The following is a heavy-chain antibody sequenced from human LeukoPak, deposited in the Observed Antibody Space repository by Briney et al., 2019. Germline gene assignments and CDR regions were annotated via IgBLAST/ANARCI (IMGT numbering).Heavy chain of an antibody. D-gene: IGHD3-9*01. J-gene: IGHJ3*02. CDR2: ISSSSSYI. Sequence: GGSLRLSCAASGFTFSSYEMNWVRQAPGKGLEWVSSISSSSSYIYYADSVKGRFTISRDNAKNSLYLQMNSLRAEDTAVYYCARGSYDILTGYLQNAFDIWGQGTMVTVSS. CDR1: GFTFSSYE. CDR3: ARGSYDILTGYLQNAFDI. V-gene: IGHV3-21*01.